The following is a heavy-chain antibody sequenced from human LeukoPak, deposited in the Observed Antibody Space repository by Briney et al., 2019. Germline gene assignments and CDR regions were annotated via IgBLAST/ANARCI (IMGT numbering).Heavy chain of an antibody. D-gene: IGHD3-22*01. Sequence: SETLSLTCAVYGGSFSGYYWSWIRQPPGKGLEWIGEINHSGSTHYNPSLKSRVTISVDTSKNQFSLKLSSVTAADTAVYYCAKAGYYDLDYWGQGTLVAVSS. CDR3: AKAGYYDLDY. CDR1: GGSFSGYY. CDR2: INHSGST. J-gene: IGHJ4*02. V-gene: IGHV4-34*01.